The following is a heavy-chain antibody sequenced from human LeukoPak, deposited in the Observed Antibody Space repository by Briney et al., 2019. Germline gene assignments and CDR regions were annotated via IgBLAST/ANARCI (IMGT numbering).Heavy chain of an antibody. D-gene: IGHD6-13*01. V-gene: IGHV4-61*02. Sequence: PSQTLSLTCTVSGGSISSGSYYWSWIRQPAGKGLEWIGRIYTSGSTNYNPSLKSRVTISVDTSKNQFSLKLSSVTAADTAVYYCARERTMGAAAGIDYWGQGTLVTVSS. CDR3: ARERTMGAAAGIDY. CDR1: GGSISSGSYY. J-gene: IGHJ4*02. CDR2: IYTSGST.